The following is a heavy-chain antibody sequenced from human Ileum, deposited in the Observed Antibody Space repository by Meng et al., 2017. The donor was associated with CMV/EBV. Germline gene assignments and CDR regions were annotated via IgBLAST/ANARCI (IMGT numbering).Heavy chain of an antibody. J-gene: IGHJ4*02. CDR1: GFTFSNYA. V-gene: IGHV3-23*01. CDR3: ATTYYDSWRLFAY. Sequence: GESLKISCAASGFTFSNYAMSWVRQAPGKGLVWVSLISGSGITTYYADSVKGRFTISRDNSKNTLYLQLNSLRAEDTAVYYCATTYYDSWRLFAYWGQGMRVTCAS. D-gene: IGHD3-3*01. CDR2: ISGSGITT.